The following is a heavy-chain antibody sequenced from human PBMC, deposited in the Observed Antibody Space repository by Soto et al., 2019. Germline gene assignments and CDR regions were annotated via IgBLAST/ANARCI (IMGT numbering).Heavy chain of an antibody. D-gene: IGHD5-12*01. CDR3: ARVATAVEFYFDF. J-gene: IGHJ4*02. Sequence: SETLSLTCPVYGGSFNGYYWSWIRQPPGKGLEWIGEISHSGGTNYNPSLKSRLTISVDTSKKQASLKLTSVTAADTAVYYCARVATAVEFYFDFWNQGTLVTVSS. V-gene: IGHV4-34*01. CDR2: ISHSGGT. CDR1: GGSFNGYY.